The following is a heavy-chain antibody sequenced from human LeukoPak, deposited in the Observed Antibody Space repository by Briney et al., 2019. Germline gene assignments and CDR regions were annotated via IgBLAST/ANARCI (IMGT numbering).Heavy chain of an antibody. CDR2: INHSGST. V-gene: IGHV4-34*01. Sequence: PSETLSLTCAVCGGSFSCYYWSWIRQPPGKGLEWIGEINHSGSTNYNPSLKSRVTISVDTSKNQFSLKLSSVTAADTAVYYCARGGDSSGWYGFYYFDYWGQGTLVTVSS. CDR1: GGSFSCYY. CDR3: ARGGDSSGWYGFYYFDY. J-gene: IGHJ4*02. D-gene: IGHD6-19*01.